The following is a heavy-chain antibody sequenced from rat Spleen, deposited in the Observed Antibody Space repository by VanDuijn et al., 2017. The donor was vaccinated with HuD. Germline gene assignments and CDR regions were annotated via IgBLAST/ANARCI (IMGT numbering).Heavy chain of an antibody. Sequence: QVQLTESGPGLVQPSQTLSLTCTVSGFSLTSYHVSWVRQPPGKSLVWMGTIWAGGGTNYNSAVQSRLSISRDTSKSQVFLKMNSLQPEDTGTYYCARHVSKHSEGYVMDAWGQGASVTVSS. CDR1: GFSLTSYH. D-gene: IGHD1-11*01. J-gene: IGHJ4*01. CDR2: IWAGGGT. CDR3: ARHVSKHSEGYVMDA. V-gene: IGHV2-72*01.